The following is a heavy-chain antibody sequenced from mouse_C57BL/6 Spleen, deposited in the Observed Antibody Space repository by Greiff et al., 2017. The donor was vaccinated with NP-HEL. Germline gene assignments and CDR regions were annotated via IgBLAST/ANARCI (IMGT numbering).Heavy chain of an antibody. Sequence: QVQLQQSGPELVKPGASVKISCKASGYAFSSSWMNWVKQRPGKGLEWIGRIYPGDGDTNYNGKFKGKATLTADKSSSTAYMQLSSLTSEDSAVYFCARGLRDYLDYWGQGTTLTVSS. CDR2: IYPGDGDT. V-gene: IGHV1-82*01. J-gene: IGHJ2*01. CDR1: GYAFSSSW. CDR3: ARGLRDYLDY.